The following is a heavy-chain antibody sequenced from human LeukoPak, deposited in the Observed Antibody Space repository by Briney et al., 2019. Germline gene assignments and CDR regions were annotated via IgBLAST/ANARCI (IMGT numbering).Heavy chain of an antibody. Sequence: GGSLRLSCAASGFTFSSYGMHWVRQAPGKGLEWVAVISYDGSNKYYADSVKGRFTISRDNSKNTLYLQMNSLRPEDTAIYYCARWRYTSSRDAFDIWGQGTMVTVSS. J-gene: IGHJ3*02. CDR1: GFTFSSYG. CDR2: ISYDGSNK. D-gene: IGHD6-13*01. CDR3: ARWRYTSSRDAFDI. V-gene: IGHV3-30*03.